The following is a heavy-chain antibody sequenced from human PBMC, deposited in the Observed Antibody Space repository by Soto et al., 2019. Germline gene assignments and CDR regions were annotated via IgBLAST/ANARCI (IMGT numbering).Heavy chain of an antibody. D-gene: IGHD5-18*01. CDR3: ARRYSYGSYNWFDP. CDR2: IYYSGST. V-gene: IGHV4-31*03. Sequence: QVQLQESGPGLVKPSQTLSLTCTVSGGSISSGGYYWSWIRQHPGKGLEWIGYIYYSGSTYYNPSLKSRVTIPVDTSKKQFSLKLSSVTAADTAVYYCARRYSYGSYNWFDPWGQGTLVTVSS. J-gene: IGHJ5*02. CDR1: GGSISSGGYY.